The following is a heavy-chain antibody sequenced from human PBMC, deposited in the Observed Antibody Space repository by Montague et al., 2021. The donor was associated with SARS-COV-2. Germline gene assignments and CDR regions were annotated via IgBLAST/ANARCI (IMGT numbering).Heavy chain of an antibody. V-gene: IGHV6-1*01. CDR2: SCFRTKWNY. Sequence: CAISGDSVVKNKSAWEGHTHELSSSFKWHGVSCFRTKWNYHYADSVKSRITIDPDTSKNQVSLQLRSVTPEDTAVYFCARVRHLGRGMDVWGQGTTVTVSS. CDR3: ARVRHLGRGMDV. D-gene: IGHD7-27*01. CDR1: GDSVVKNKSA. J-gene: IGHJ6*02.